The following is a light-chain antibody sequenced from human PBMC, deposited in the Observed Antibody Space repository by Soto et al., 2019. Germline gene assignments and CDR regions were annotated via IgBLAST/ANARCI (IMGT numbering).Light chain of an antibody. J-gene: IGLJ1*01. CDR3: GSWGSSVTGSLYV. Sequence: QSALTQPPSVSAAPGQTVTISCSGGTSNIGSNYVSWYQQVPGKAPKLLIYDNENRPSGIPDRFSGSRSGTSATVAITGLQTGDDAIYYCGSWGSSVTGSLYVFGSGTKVTV. V-gene: IGLV1-51*01. CDR2: DNE. CDR1: TSNIGSNY.